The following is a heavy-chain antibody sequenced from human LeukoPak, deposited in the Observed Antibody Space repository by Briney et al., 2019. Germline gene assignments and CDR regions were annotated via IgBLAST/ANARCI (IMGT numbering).Heavy chain of an antibody. Sequence: PSETLSLTCTVSGGSISSYYWSWIRQPAGKGLEWIGRIYTSGSTNYNPSLKSRVTMSVDTSKNQFSLKLSSVTAADTAVYYCARDLYDSSGYYQFDYWGQGTLVTVSS. CDR3: ARDLYDSSGYYQFDY. D-gene: IGHD3-22*01. J-gene: IGHJ4*02. CDR1: GGSISSYY. V-gene: IGHV4-4*07. CDR2: IYTSGST.